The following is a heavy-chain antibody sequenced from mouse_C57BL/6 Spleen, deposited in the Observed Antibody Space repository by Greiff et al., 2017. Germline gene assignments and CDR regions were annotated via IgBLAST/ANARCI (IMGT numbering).Heavy chain of an antibody. Sequence: EVQLQQSGPELVKPGASVKIPCKASGYTFTDYNMDWVKQSHGKSLEWIGDIKPNNGGTIYNQKFKGKATLTVDKSSSTAYMELRSLTSEDTAVYYCARGSNYWFAYWGQGTLVTVSA. J-gene: IGHJ3*01. CDR3: ARGSNYWFAY. CDR1: GYTFTDYN. D-gene: IGHD2-5*01. CDR2: IKPNNGGT. V-gene: IGHV1-18*01.